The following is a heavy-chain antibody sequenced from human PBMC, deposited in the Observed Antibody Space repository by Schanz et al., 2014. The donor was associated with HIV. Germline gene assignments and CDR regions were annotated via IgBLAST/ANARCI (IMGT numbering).Heavy chain of an antibody. D-gene: IGHD7-27*01. CDR2: TISDGTES. CDR3: VRGNGGLDY. J-gene: IGHJ4*02. V-gene: IGHV3-74*01. Sequence: EVRLVESGGDLVQPGGSLRISCEASNFAFSSYWMHWVRHAPGDFLFFVAHTISDGTESRYADSVRGRFTISRDNAKNTLYLEMNSLRAEDTAVYYCVRGNGGLDYWGPGTQVTVSS. CDR1: NFAFSSYW.